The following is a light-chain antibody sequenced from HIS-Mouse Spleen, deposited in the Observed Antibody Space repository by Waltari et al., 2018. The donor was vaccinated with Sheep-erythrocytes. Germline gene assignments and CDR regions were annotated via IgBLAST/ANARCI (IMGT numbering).Light chain of an antibody. V-gene: IGLV2-14*02. Sequence: QSALTQPASVSGSPGQSITISCTGTSSDVGSYNLVSWYQQHPGKAPNLRIDEGSKRPSGVSNRFSGSKSCNTASLTISGLQAEDEADYYCSSYTSSSTWVFGGGTKLTVL. CDR1: SSDVGSYNL. J-gene: IGLJ3*02. CDR3: SSYTSSSTWV. CDR2: EGS.